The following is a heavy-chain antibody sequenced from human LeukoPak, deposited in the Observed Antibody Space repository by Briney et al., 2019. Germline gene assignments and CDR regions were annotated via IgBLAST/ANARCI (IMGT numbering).Heavy chain of an antibody. V-gene: IGHV4-39*01. CDR1: GGSISSSSYY. J-gene: IGHJ4*02. CDR3: ARHYYDSSGYFHFDY. CDR2: ICYSGST. D-gene: IGHD3-22*01. Sequence: SETLSLTCTVSGGSISSSSYYWGWIRQPPGKGLEWIGSICYSGSTYYNPSLKSRVTISVDTSKNQFSLKLSSVTAADTAVYYCARHYYDSSGYFHFDYWGQGTLVTVSS.